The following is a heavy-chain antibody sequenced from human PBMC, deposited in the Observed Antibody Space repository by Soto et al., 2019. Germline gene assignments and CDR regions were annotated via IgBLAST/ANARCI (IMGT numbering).Heavy chain of an antibody. Sequence: QVQLVESGGGVVQPGRSLRLSCAASGFTFSSYAMHWVRQAPGKGLEWVAVLSYDGSNKYYADSVKGRFTISRDNSKNTLYLGMSRLRAEHSAVYYREIYKSTYSYGWHNRHLGSWGKGTLVTVSS. V-gene: IGHV3-30-3*01. D-gene: IGHD6-19*01. CDR3: EIYKSTYSYGWHNRHLGS. CDR2: LSYDGSNK. CDR1: GFTFSSYA. J-gene: IGHJ5*02.